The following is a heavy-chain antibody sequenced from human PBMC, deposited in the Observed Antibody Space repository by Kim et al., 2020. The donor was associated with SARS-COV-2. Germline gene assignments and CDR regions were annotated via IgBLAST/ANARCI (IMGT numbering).Heavy chain of an antibody. V-gene: IGHV3-30*18. J-gene: IGHJ6*02. CDR3: AKDSRRKVRTPDYYNGMDV. CDR2: ISNDGSDT. D-gene: IGHD3-9*01. CDR1: GFFFRTFG. Sequence: GGSLRLSCAASGFFFRTFGMHWVRQAPGKGPEWVAAISNDGSDTEYADSVKGRFTISRDNSKDTLNLEMNSLKGEDTATYYCAKDSRRKVRTPDYYNGMDVWGRGTTVIVSS.